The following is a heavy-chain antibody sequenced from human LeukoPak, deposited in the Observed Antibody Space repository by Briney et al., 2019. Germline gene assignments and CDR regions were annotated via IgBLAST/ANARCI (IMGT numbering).Heavy chain of an antibody. V-gene: IGHV1-2*02. CDR2: INPNSGGT. Sequence: GASVKVSCKASGYTFTGYYMHWVRQAPGQGLEWMGWINPNSGGTNYAQKFQGRVTMTRDTSISTAYMELSRLRSDDTAVYYYARDRTLKYYYDSSGYDPFDYWGQGTLVTVSS. D-gene: IGHD3-22*01. CDR3: ARDRTLKYYYDSSGYDPFDY. CDR1: GYTFTGYY. J-gene: IGHJ4*02.